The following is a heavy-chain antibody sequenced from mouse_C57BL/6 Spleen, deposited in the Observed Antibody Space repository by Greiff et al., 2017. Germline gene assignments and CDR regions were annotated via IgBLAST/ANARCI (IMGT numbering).Heavy chain of an antibody. CDR2: INPSNGGT. Sequence: QVQLQQPGTELVTPGASVKLSCKASGYTFTSYWMHWVKQRPGQGLEWIGNINPSNGGTNYNEKFKSKATLTVDKSSSTAYMQLSILTSEDSAVYYCARSTVGARYFDVWGTGTTVTVSS. CDR3: ARSTVGARYFDV. J-gene: IGHJ1*03. V-gene: IGHV1-53*01. D-gene: IGHD1-1*01. CDR1: GYTFTSYW.